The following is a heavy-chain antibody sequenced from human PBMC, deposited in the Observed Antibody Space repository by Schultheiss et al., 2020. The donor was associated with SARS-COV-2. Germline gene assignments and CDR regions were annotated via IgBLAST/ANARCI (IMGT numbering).Heavy chain of an antibody. Sequence: SETLSLTCAVYGGSFSGYYWSWIRQPPGKGLEWIGYIYYSGSTYYNPSLKSRVTISVDTSKNQFSLKLSSVTAADTAVYYCARDQGGGYSSSWYVYWGQGTLVTVSS. D-gene: IGHD6-13*01. CDR3: ARDQGGGYSSSWYVY. CDR1: GGSFSGYY. V-gene: IGHV4-34*09. J-gene: IGHJ4*02. CDR2: IYYSGST.